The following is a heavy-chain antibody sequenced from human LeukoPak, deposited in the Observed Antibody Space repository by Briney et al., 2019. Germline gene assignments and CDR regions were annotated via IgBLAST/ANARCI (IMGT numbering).Heavy chain of an antibody. J-gene: IGHJ4*02. D-gene: IGHD6-19*01. V-gene: IGHV3-30-3*01. CDR1: GFVFSKYA. CDR3: ARDPYSHDSSGFSYFLQY. CDR2: VSYDGDFK. Sequence: LTGGSLRLSCVGSGFVFSKYAVHWVRQAPAKGLEWVAVVSYDGDFKLYGDSVKGRFTISRDNSQNMLFLQMNDLRPQDAATYFCARDPYSHDSSGFSYFLQYWGQGTVVTVSS.